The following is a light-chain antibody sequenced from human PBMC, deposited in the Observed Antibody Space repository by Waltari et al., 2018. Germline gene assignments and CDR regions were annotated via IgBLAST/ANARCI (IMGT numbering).Light chain of an antibody. CDR1: QSALYSSNNKNY. CDR2: WES. Sequence: DIVMTQSPDSLAVSLGERATINFKSSQSALYSSNNKNYLAWYQQKAGQPPKLLIYWESTRESGVPDRFSGSGSGTDFTLTISSLQAEDVAVYYCHQYYATPPDGKTFGQGTKVEIK. CDR3: HQYYATPPDGKT. J-gene: IGKJ1*01. V-gene: IGKV4-1*01.